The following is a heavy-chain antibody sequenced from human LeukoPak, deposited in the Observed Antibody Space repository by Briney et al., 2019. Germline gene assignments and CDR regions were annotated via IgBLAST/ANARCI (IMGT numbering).Heavy chain of an antibody. D-gene: IGHD3-10*01. CDR1: GFTFTSYA. J-gene: IGHJ4*02. CDR3: ARDTHLSYAAGFDC. CDR2: ISGSGGHT. V-gene: IGHV3-23*01. Sequence: GGSLRLSCEASGFTFTSYAMTWVRQAPGKGLEWVSGISGSGGHTYNADSVEGRFIISRDNSKNTVSLQLSSLRAEDTALYYCARDTHLSYAAGFDCWGQGTLVTVSS.